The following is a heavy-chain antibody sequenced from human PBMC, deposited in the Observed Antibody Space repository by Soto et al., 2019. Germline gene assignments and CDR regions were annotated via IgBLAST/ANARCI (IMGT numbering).Heavy chain of an antibody. CDR3: PRGPILVDPPTYYYYYYGMHV. CDR2: ISPYNGTT. D-gene: IGHD3-22*01. J-gene: IGHJ6*02. CDR1: GYTFTQYG. Sequence: ASLKVSCNASGYTFTQYGSSWVRQAPGLGLERMGWISPYNGTTNYAQKLQGRVTMTTDTSTSTAYMELRRRGSDDTGVYYYPRGPILVDPPTYYYYYYGMHVWRQGTSVTVS. V-gene: IGHV1-18*04.